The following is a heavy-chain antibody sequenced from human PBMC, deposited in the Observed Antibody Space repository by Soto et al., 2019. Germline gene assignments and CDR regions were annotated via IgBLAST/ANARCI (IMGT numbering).Heavy chain of an antibody. V-gene: IGHV1-18*01. Sequence: ASVKVSCKASGYTFTSYGISWVRQAPGQGLEWMGWISAYNGNTNYTQKLQGRVTMTTDTSTSTAYMELRSLRSDDTAVYYCARVSPRRYIVVVVAADYWGQGTLVTVSS. J-gene: IGHJ4*02. D-gene: IGHD2-15*01. CDR2: ISAYNGNT. CDR3: ARVSPRRYIVVVVAADY. CDR1: GYTFTSYG.